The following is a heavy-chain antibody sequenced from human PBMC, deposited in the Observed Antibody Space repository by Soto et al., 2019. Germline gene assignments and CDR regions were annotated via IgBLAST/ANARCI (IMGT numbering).Heavy chain of an antibody. J-gene: IGHJ4*02. CDR2: ISSSGSTI. V-gene: IGHV3-11*01. D-gene: IGHD6-19*01. CDR3: AAQQTQWLVPDTFDY. CDR1: GFTFSDYY. Sequence: QVQLVESGGGLVKPGGSLRLSCAASGFTFSDYYMSWIRQAPGKGLEWVSYISSSGSTIYYADSVKGRFTISRDNDKNSLYLQMNSLRAEDTAVYYCAAQQTQWLVPDTFDYWGQGTLVTVSS.